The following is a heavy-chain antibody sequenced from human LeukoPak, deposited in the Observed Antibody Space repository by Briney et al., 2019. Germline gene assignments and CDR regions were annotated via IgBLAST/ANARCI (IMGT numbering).Heavy chain of an antibody. Sequence: TSETLSLICTVSGGSISSGSYYWSWIRQPAGKGLEWIGRIYTSGSTNYNPSLKSRVTISVDTSKNQFSLKLSSVTAADTAVYYCARAYDSSGIDYWGQGTLVTVSS. V-gene: IGHV4-61*02. CDR2: IYTSGST. D-gene: IGHD3-22*01. CDR3: ARAYDSSGIDY. CDR1: GGSISSGSYY. J-gene: IGHJ4*02.